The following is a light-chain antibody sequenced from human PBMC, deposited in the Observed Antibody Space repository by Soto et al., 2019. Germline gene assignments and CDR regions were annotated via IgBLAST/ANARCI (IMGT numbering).Light chain of an antibody. CDR2: DAS. J-gene: IGKJ1*01. V-gene: IGKV1-5*01. CDR1: QSISSW. CDR3: QQYNSYWT. Sequence: DIQMTQSHSTLSASVGDRVTITCRASQSISSWLAWYQQKPGKAPKLLIYDASSLESGVPSRFSGSGSGTEFTLTISSLQPDDFATYYCQQYNSYWTFAQGTNVDI.